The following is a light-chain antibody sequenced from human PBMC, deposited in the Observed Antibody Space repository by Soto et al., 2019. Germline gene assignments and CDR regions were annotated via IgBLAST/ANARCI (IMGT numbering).Light chain of an antibody. Sequence: IVLTQSPGTLSLSPVERATLSCRASQSVGSSYLAWYQQTPGQAPRLLIYGASSRSTGIPDRFSGSGSGTDFTLTISRLEPEDFAVYYCQQYGSSPLTFGGGTKVEIK. J-gene: IGKJ4*01. V-gene: IGKV3-20*01. CDR1: QSVGSSY. CDR2: GAS. CDR3: QQYGSSPLT.